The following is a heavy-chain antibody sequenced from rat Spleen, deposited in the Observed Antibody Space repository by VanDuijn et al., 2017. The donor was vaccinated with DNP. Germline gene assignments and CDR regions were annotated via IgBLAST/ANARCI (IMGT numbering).Heavy chain of an antibody. V-gene: IGHV5-31*01. CDR2: ITNSGGST. Sequence: EVQLVESGGGLVQPGRSLKLSCVASGFTFNNYWMTWIRQVPGKGLEWIASITNSGGSTYYPDSVKGRITTSRDNVKNTLYLQMNSLRSEDTATYYCARGNYGSYDYWGQGVMVTVSS. CDR1: GFTFNNYW. J-gene: IGHJ2*01. D-gene: IGHD1-3*01. CDR3: ARGNYGSYDY.